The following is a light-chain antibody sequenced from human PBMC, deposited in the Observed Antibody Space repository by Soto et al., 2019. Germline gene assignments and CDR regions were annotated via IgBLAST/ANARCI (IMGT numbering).Light chain of an antibody. CDR1: SSDVGGYNY. Sequence: QSVLTQPASVSGSPGQSITISCTGTSSDVGGYNYVSWYQHHPGKAPKLIIYEVSNRPSGVSNRFSGSKSGNTASLTISGLQAEDETYYYCSSYTSSATLVVFGTGTKLTVL. CDR3: SSYTSSATLVV. CDR2: EVS. V-gene: IGLV2-14*01. J-gene: IGLJ1*01.